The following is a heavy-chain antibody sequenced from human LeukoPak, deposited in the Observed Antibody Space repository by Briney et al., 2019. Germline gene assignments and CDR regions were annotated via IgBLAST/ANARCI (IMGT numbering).Heavy chain of an antibody. CDR1: GGSISSSSYY. J-gene: IGHJ4*02. Sequence: SETLSLTCTVSGGSISSSSYYWGWIRQPPGKGLEWIGSIYYSGSTYYNPSLKSRVTISGDTSKNQFSLKLSSVTAADTAVYYCARDTTVHFDYWGQGTLVTVSS. V-gene: IGHV4-39*07. CDR3: ARDTTVHFDY. CDR2: IYYSGST. D-gene: IGHD4-17*01.